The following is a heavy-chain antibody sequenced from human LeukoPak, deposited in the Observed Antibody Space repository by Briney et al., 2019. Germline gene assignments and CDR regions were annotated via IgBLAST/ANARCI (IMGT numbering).Heavy chain of an antibody. Sequence: SETLSLTCTVSGGSMFSYHWSWVRQSAGEGVEWVGHIYVTGTTNYSPSLKSRVTMSVDTTKNQFSLKLKSVTAADTAVYYWARLRFYDSSGYSPGYYMDVWGKGTTVIVSS. CDR3: ARLRFYDSSGYSPGYYMDV. CDR2: IYVTGTT. CDR1: GGSMFSYH. V-gene: IGHV4-4*07. D-gene: IGHD3-22*01. J-gene: IGHJ6*03.